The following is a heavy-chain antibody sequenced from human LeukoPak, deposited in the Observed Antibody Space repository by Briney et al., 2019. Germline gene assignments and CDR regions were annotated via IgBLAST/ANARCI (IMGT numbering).Heavy chain of an antibody. CDR3: ARGSSGYPRYFDY. V-gene: IGHV1-3*01. CDR2: INAGNGNT. D-gene: IGHD3-22*01. J-gene: IGHJ4*02. CDR1: GYTFTNYA. Sequence: ASVNVSCKASGYTFTNYAMHWVRQAPGQRLEWMGWINAGNGNTKYSQMFQGRVTITRDTSASTAYMELSSLRSEDTAVYYCARGSSGYPRYFDYWGQGTLVTVSS.